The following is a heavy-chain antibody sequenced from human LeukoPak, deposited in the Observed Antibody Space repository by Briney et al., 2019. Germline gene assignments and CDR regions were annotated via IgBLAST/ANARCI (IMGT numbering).Heavy chain of an antibody. CDR3: ARGGYYYDSSGYYCIVY. D-gene: IGHD3-22*01. V-gene: IGHV3-7*01. CDR2: IKGDETEK. J-gene: IGHJ4*02. Sequence: GGSLRLSCAASGFTFSDYWMHWVRRAPGKGLEWVANIKGDETEKYYVDSVKGRFTISRDNSKNTLYLQMNSLRAEDTAVYYCARGGYYYDSSGYYCIVYWGQGTLVTVSS. CDR1: GFTFSDYW.